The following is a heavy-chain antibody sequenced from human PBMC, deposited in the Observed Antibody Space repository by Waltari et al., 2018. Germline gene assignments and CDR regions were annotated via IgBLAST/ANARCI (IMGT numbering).Heavy chain of an antibody. CDR3: ARDSITMVQGVINHSSDY. Sequence: QVQLVQSGAEVKKPGASVKVSCKASGYTFTSYAMHWVRQAPGQRLAWMGWINDGNGNTKYSRKFQGRVTITRYTSASTAYMELSSLRSEDTAVYYCARDSITMVQGVINHSSDYWGQGTLVTVSS. J-gene: IGHJ4*02. CDR2: INDGNGNT. D-gene: IGHD3-10*01. CDR1: GYTFTSYA. V-gene: IGHV1-3*01.